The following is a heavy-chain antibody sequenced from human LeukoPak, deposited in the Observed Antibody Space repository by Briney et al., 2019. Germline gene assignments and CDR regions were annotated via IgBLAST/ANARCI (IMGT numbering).Heavy chain of an antibody. CDR2: ISYDGSNK. Sequence: AGGSLRLSCVASGFSFSTYGLHWVRQAPGKGLEWVAVISYDGSNKYYADSVKGRFTISRDNSKNTLYLQMNSLRAEDTAVYYCARDSHYYDSSGYTYNWFDPWGQGTLVTVSS. D-gene: IGHD3-22*01. V-gene: IGHV3-30*03. CDR3: ARDSHYYDSSGYTYNWFDP. J-gene: IGHJ5*02. CDR1: GFSFSTYG.